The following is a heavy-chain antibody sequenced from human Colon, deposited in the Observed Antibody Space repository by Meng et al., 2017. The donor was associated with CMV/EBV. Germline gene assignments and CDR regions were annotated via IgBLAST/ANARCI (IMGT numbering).Heavy chain of an antibody. Sequence: GESLKISCVASGFTFSNFPMGWVRQAPGKGPEWVSFIHHDGTNKYYTDSVKGRFTISRDNSKNTLYLQMDSLRVEDTATYFCATYHRGPDYFLDHWGQGTLVTVSS. CDR2: IHHDGTNK. V-gene: IGHV3-30*02. CDR1: GFTFSNFP. CDR3: ATYHRGPDYFLDH. J-gene: IGHJ4*02. D-gene: IGHD4/OR15-4a*01.